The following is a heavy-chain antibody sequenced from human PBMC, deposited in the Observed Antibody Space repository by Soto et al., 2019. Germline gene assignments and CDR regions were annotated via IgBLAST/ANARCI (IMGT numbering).Heavy chain of an antibody. D-gene: IGHD3-3*01. Sequence: QVQLVESGGGVVQPGRSLRLSCAASGFTFSRHTMHWVRQAPGKGLEWVAAISGDGTNTYYADSVKGRFTNSRDNSKNTLYQQMNSPRSEGTGVHLCAREGYYGFWSGFNPHPYYFDDWGQGTLVTVSS. V-gene: IGHV3-30-3*01. J-gene: IGHJ4*02. CDR3: AREGYYGFWSGFNPHPYYFDD. CDR1: GFTFSRHT. CDR2: ISGDGTNT.